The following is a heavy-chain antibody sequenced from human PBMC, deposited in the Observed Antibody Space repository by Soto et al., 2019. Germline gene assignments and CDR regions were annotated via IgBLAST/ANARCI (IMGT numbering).Heavy chain of an antibody. J-gene: IGHJ4*02. CDR2: IWHDGSDK. CDR3: ASGQLDSSGYYYGLDY. Sequence: GGSLRLSCTGSGFTFSNFAMDWVRQAPGKGLEWVAVIWHDGSDKYYADSVKGRFAISRDNSKNTLYLQMNSLRVEDTAVYYCASGQLDSSGYYYGLDYWGQGTPVTVSS. D-gene: IGHD3-22*01. V-gene: IGHV3-33*03. CDR1: GFTFSNFA.